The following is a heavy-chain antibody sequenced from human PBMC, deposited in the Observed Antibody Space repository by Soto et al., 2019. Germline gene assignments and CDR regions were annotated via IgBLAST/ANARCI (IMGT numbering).Heavy chain of an antibody. D-gene: IGHD7-27*01. CDR1: GFTFDDYA. V-gene: IGHV3-9*01. Sequence: EVQLVESGGGLVQPGRSLRLSCAASGFTFDDYAMHWVRQAPGKGLEWVSGISWNSGSIGYADSVKGRFTISRDNAKNSLYLQMNSLRAEDTALYYCAKDNNWGNSWSLSYWGQGTLVTVSS. CDR3: AKDNNWGNSWSLSY. J-gene: IGHJ4*02. CDR2: ISWNSGSI.